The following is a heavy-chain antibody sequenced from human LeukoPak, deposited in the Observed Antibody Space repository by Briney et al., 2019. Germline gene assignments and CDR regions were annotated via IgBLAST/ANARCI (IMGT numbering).Heavy chain of an antibody. CDR3: VRGGGFNSGFEY. D-gene: IGHD3-10*01. CDR2: ISVYNGDT. J-gene: IGHJ4*02. V-gene: IGHV1-18*04. CDR1: GYTFVSYG. Sequence: ASVKVSCKASGYTFVSYGITWVRQAPGQGLEWMGWISVYNGDTKYAQNLQGRVTLTTDTSTSTAYMELKSLRSDDTAVYYCVRGGGFNSGFEYWGQGTLVIVSS.